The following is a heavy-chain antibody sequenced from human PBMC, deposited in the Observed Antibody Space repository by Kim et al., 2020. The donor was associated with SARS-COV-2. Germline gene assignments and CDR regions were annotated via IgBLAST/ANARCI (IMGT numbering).Heavy chain of an antibody. CDR3: ARVGYDYVWGSYRDVYCYSVRDV. J-gene: IGHJ6*02. CDR1: GFTFSDYY. D-gene: IGHD3-16*02. CDR2: ISSSSSYT. Sequence: GGSLRLSCAASGFTFSDYYMSWIRQAPGKGLEWVSYISSSSSYTNYADSVKGRFTISRDNAKNSQYLQMNSLRAEDTAVYYCARVGYDYVWGSYRDVYCYSVRDVWGQGTTVTVS. V-gene: IGHV3-11*05.